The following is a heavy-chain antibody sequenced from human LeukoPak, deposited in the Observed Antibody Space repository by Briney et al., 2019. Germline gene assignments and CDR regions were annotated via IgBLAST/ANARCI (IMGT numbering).Heavy chain of an antibody. CDR1: GFTFSSYS. J-gene: IGHJ3*02. CDR2: ISSSSSYI. CDR3: ARRRLGYCSGGSCSSDAFDI. V-gene: IGHV3-21*01. Sequence: GGSLRLSCAASGFTFSSYSMNWVRQAPGKGLEWVSSISSSSSYIYYADSVKGRFTISRDNAKNSLYLQMNSLRAEDTAVYYCARRRLGYCSGGSCSSDAFDIWGQGTMVTVSS. D-gene: IGHD2-15*01.